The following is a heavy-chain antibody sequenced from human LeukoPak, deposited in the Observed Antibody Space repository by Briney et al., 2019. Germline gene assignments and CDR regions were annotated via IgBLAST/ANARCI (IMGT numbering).Heavy chain of an antibody. J-gene: IGHJ5*02. D-gene: IGHD1-1*01. Sequence: PSETLSLTCTVSGVSISSYYWSWIRQPAGKGLEWIGRIYTSGSTNYNPSLKSRVTMSVDTSKNQFSLKLSSVTAADTAVYYCARDGPTPNWNDYLDWFDPWGQGTLVTVSS. CDR3: ARDGPTPNWNDYLDWFDP. CDR2: IYTSGST. CDR1: GVSISSYY. V-gene: IGHV4-4*07.